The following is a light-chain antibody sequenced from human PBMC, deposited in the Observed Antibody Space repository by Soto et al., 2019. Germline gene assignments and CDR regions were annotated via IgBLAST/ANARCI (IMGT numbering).Light chain of an antibody. CDR2: GAS. Sequence: EIVMTQSPATLSLSPGARATLSCRASQSVSSNLAWYQQKPGQAPRILIYGASTRATGLPARFSGCGSATEFTLNISSLQSEEFAVNDCQQYNNWPPFTFGPGPKVDI. J-gene: IGKJ3*01. CDR3: QQYNNWPPFT. V-gene: IGKV3-15*01. CDR1: QSVSSN.